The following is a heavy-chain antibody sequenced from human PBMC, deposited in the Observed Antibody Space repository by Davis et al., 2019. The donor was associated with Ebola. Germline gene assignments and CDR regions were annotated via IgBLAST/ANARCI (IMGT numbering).Heavy chain of an antibody. CDR2: IWYDGSNK. Sequence: GESLKISCAASGFTFSSYGMHWVRQAPGKGLEWVAVIWYDGSNKYYADSVKGRFTISRDNSKNTLYLQMNSLRAEDTAVYYCARFIRVAAAGTGDYWGQGTLVTVSS. CDR3: ARFIRVAAAGTGDY. CDR1: GFTFSSYG. J-gene: IGHJ4*02. D-gene: IGHD6-13*01. V-gene: IGHV3-33*01.